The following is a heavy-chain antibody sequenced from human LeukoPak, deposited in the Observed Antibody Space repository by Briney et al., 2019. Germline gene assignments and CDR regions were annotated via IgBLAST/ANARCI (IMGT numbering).Heavy chain of an antibody. CDR3: AKVQGVTMVRGVSWYFDS. CDR2: IKQDGSEK. V-gene: IGHV3-7*03. J-gene: IGHJ4*02. D-gene: IGHD3-10*01. Sequence: TGGSLRLSCAAAGFTFSSYWMSWVRQAPGKGLEWVANIKQDGSEKYYVDSVKGRFTISRDNAKNSLYLQMNSLRAEDTAVYYCAKVQGVTMVRGVSWYFDSWGQGTLVTVSS. CDR1: GFTFSSYW.